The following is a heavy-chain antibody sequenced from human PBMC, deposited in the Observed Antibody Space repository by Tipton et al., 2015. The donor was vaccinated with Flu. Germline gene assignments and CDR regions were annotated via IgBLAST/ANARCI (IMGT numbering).Heavy chain of an antibody. V-gene: IGHV4-61*02. CDR3: ARAAASTAWKFGP. J-gene: IGHJ5*02. D-gene: IGHD1-1*01. Sequence: TLSLTCSVSGDSITNGRYYWSWIRQPAGKGLEWIGRLYTSETSSGSTNYNPALKSRATISVDMSKNQFSLSLTSVTAADTAVYYCARAAASTAWKFGPWGQGNLVTASS. CDR1: GDSITNGRYY. CDR2: LYTSETSSGST.